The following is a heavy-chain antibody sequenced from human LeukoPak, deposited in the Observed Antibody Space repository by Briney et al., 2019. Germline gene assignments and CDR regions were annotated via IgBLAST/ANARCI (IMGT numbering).Heavy chain of an antibody. V-gene: IGHV1-69*08. D-gene: IGHD3-10*01. J-gene: IGHJ4*02. CDR2: IIPILGTA. CDR1: GGTFSSYT. CDR3: ARASGFGESNDY. Sequence: ASVKVSCKASGGTFSSYTISWVRQAPGQGLEWMGRIIPILGTANYAQKFQGRVTITADESTSTAYMELSSLRSEDTAVYYCARASGFGESNDYWGQGTLVTVSS.